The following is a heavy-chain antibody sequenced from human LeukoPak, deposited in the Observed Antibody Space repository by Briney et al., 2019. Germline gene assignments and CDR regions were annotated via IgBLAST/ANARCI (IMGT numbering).Heavy chain of an antibody. Sequence: SETLPLTCTVSGGSISSYYWSWIRQPPGKGLEWIGYIYYSGSTNYNPSLKGRVTISVDTSKNQFSLKLSSVTAADTAVYYCARHLGGTTLDYWGQGTLVTVSS. V-gene: IGHV4-59*08. CDR3: ARHLGGTTLDY. CDR1: GGSISSYY. CDR2: IYYSGST. D-gene: IGHD1-7*01. J-gene: IGHJ4*02.